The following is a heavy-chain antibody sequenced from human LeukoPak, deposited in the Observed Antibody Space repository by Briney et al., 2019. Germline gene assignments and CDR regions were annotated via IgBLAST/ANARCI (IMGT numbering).Heavy chain of an antibody. D-gene: IGHD3-3*01. V-gene: IGHV3-15*01. CDR3: TTEEGYDFWSGYYPEFDY. CDR1: RFTFSNAW. CDR2: IKSKTDGGTT. Sequence: MAGGSLRLSCAASRFTFSNAWMSWVRQAPGKGLEWVGRIKSKTDGGTTDYAAPVKGRFTISRDDSKNTLYLQMNSLKTEDTAVYYCTTEEGYDFWSGYYPEFDYWGQGTLVTVSS. J-gene: IGHJ4*02.